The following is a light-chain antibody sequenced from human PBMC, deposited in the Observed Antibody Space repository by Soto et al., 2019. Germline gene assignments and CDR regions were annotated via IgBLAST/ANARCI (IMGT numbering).Light chain of an antibody. CDR2: DAS. CDR1: QSINIW. CDR3: QQYNSYRT. V-gene: IGKV1-5*01. Sequence: GDRVTITCRASQSINIWLAWYQQKPGKAPKLLIYDASRLESGVPLRFSGSGSGTEFTLTINSLQPDDSATYYCQQYNSYRTFGQGTKVDIK. J-gene: IGKJ1*01.